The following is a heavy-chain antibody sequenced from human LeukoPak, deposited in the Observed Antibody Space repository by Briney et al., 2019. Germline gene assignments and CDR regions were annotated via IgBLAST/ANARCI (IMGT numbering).Heavy chain of an antibody. CDR2: INQDASEK. D-gene: IGHD3-3*01. V-gene: IGHV3-7*01. Sequence: GGSLRLSCVASGLIFSNYWMGWVRQAPGKGLEWVASINQDASEKYYVDSVKGRFTISRDSSKNTLYLQMGSLRAEDMAVYYCARGTRGWLLFSAEYFQHWGQGTLVTVSS. CDR3: ARGTRGWLLFSAEYFQH. CDR1: GLIFSNYW. J-gene: IGHJ1*01.